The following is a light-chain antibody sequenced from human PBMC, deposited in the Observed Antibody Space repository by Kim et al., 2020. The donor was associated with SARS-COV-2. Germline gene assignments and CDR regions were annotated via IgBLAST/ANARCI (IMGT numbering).Light chain of an antibody. Sequence: SSELTQDPAVSVALGQTVRITCQGDSLRSNYISWYQQKPGQAPVLVIYGKNNRPSGIPDRFSGSSSGNTASLTITGAQAEDEADYYCNSRNSNTNPLYVFGPGTKVTVL. CDR3: NSRNSNTNPLYV. V-gene: IGLV3-19*01. CDR1: SLRSNY. CDR2: GKN. J-gene: IGLJ1*01.